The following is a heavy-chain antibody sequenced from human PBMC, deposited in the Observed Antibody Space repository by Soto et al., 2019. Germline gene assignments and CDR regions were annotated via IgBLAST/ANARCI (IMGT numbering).Heavy chain of an antibody. CDR3: VGSPYYYYGMDV. V-gene: IGHV4-59*01. D-gene: IGHD6-13*01. CDR1: GGSISSYY. Sequence: SETLSLTCTVSGGSISSYYWNWIRQPPGKGLEWIGYIYYGGSTTYNPSLKSRVTISVDTSKNQFSLKLDSVTAADTAVYYCVGSPYYYYGMDVWGQGTSVTVSS. CDR2: IYYGGST. J-gene: IGHJ6*02.